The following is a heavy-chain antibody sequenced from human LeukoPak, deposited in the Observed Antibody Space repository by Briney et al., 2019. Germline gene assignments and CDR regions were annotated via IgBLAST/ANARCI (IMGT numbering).Heavy chain of an antibody. CDR1: GYTLTELS. CDR2: FDPEDGET. V-gene: IGHV1-24*01. CDR3: APRMAARPGYSD. J-gene: IGHJ4*02. D-gene: IGHD6-6*01. Sequence: ASVKVSCKVSGYTLTELSMHWVRQAPGKGLEWMGGFDPEDGETIYAQKFQGRVTMTEDTSTDTAYMELSSLRSDDTAVYYCAPRMAARPGYSDWGQGTLVTVSS.